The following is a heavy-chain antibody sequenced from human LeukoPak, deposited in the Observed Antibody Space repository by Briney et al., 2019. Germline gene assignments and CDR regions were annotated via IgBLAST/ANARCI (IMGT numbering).Heavy chain of an antibody. Sequence: SQTLSLTCTVSGGSISSGGYYWSWIRQHPGKGLEWIGYIYYSGSTYYNPSLNSRVTISVDTSKNQFSLKLSSVTAADTAVYDCARTLWFGEPYLDYWGQGTLVTVSS. CDR3: ARTLWFGEPYLDY. V-gene: IGHV4-31*03. D-gene: IGHD3-10*01. CDR1: GGSISSGGYY. CDR2: IYYSGST. J-gene: IGHJ4*02.